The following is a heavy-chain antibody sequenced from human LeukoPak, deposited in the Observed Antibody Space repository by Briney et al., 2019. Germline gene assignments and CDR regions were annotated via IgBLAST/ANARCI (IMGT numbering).Heavy chain of an antibody. CDR3: ARDLPYYYDSSGFDY. V-gene: IGHV3-11*01. CDR2: ISSSGSTI. J-gene: IGHJ4*02. Sequence: GGSLRLSCAASGFTFSDYYMSWIRQAPGKGLEWVSYISSSGSTIYYADSVKGRFTISRDNAKNSLYLQMNSLRAEDTAVYYCARDLPYYYDSSGFDYWGRGTLVTVSS. CDR1: GFTFSDYY. D-gene: IGHD3-22*01.